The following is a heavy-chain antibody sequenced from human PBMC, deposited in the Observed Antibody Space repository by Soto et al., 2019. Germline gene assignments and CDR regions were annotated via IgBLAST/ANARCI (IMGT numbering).Heavy chain of an antibody. D-gene: IGHD1-20*01. CDR1: GGAFTNYS. J-gene: IGHJ6*02. Sequence: QVQLLQSGAEVKKPGSSVKVSCKVSGGAFTNYSLNWVRHAPGQGLEWLGGIIPLHNTSNYSLQLLGRGSVTADISSNTFYMHLSGLTSDDTATYYCAIWSNWNPLYYRGMDVWGQGTTVTVSS. CDR3: AIWSNWNPLYYRGMDV. CDR2: IIPLHNTS. V-gene: IGHV1-69*06.